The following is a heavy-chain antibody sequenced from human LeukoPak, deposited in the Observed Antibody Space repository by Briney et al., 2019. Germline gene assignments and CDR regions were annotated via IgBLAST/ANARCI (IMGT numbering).Heavy chain of an antibody. V-gene: IGHV3-11*01. CDR2: ISSGGTLT. CDR1: GFTFSDYC. Sequence: GGSLRLSCAASGFTFSDYCMSWIRQAPGKGLEWVSYISSGGTLTYYADPVKSRFTISRDNAKNSLYLQINSLRVEDTAVYYCARDQVEFASPWDVWGKGTTVIVSS. CDR3: ARDQVEFASPWDV. J-gene: IGHJ6*04. D-gene: IGHD2-2*01.